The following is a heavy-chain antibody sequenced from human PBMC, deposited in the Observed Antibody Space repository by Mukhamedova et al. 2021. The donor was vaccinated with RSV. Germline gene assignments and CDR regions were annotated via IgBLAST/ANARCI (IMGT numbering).Heavy chain of an antibody. CDR3: ARAGYGSQFDP. V-gene: IGHV3-30*01. J-gene: IGHJ5*02. CDR2: ISYDGSNK. Sequence: GFTFSSYAMHWVRQAPGKGLEWVAVISYDGSNKYYADSVKGRFTISRDNSKNTLYLQMNSLRAEDTAVYYCARAGYGSQFDPWGQG. D-gene: IGHD3-10*01. CDR1: GFTFSSYA.